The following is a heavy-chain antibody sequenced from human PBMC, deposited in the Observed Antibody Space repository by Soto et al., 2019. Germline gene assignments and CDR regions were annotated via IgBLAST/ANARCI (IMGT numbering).Heavy chain of an antibody. J-gene: IGHJ6*02. D-gene: IGHD6-19*01. Sequence: SETLSLTCSVSGDSIRIYYWSLIRQPPGKGLEWIGYIYYSGSTTYSPSLKSRVTISVDRSKNQFSLELTSATAADTAVYYCARDLRGAGTSGDYGMDVWGQGTTVTVSS. CDR3: ARDLRGAGTSGDYGMDV. CDR1: GDSIRIYY. CDR2: IYYSGST. V-gene: IGHV4-59*01.